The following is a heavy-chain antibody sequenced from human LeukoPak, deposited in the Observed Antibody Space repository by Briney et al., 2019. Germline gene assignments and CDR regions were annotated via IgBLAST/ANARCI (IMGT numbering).Heavy chain of an antibody. D-gene: IGHD6-19*01. CDR1: GFTFSSSE. CDR2: ISRTGGTI. Sequence: PGGSLRLSCVSSGFTFSSSEMNWVRQAPGKGLEWVSYISRTGGTIYYADSVKGRFTISRDNAKNSLYLQMNSLIAEDTAVYYCTRDRMGSGWYNWLDPWGQGTLVTVSS. CDR3: TRDRMGSGWYNWLDP. J-gene: IGHJ5*02. V-gene: IGHV3-48*03.